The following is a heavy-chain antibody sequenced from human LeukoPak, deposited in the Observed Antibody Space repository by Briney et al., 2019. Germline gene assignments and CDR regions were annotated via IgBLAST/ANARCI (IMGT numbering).Heavy chain of an antibody. CDR2: IYYSGST. Sequence: SETLSLTCTVSGGSISSYYWSWIRQPPGKGLEWIGYIYYSGSTNYNPSLKSRVTISVDTSKNQLSLKLSSVTAADTAVYYCARHPYYYYGMDVWGQGTTVTVSS. V-gene: IGHV4-59*08. J-gene: IGHJ6*02. CDR3: ARHPYYYYGMDV. CDR1: GGSISSYY.